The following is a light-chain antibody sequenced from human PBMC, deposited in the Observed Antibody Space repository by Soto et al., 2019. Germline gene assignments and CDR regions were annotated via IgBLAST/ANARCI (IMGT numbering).Light chain of an antibody. J-gene: IGLJ1*01. V-gene: IGLV2-14*01. CDR1: SSDIGSNNY. CDR2: EVS. CDR3: SSYTVTSVTLYV. Sequence: ALTQPASVSGSPGQSITISCTGTSSDIGSNNYVSWYQQHPGKAPKVMIYEVSHRPSGVSNRFSGSKSGNTASLTISGLQAEDEADYYCSSYTVTSVTLYVFGTGTKGTV.